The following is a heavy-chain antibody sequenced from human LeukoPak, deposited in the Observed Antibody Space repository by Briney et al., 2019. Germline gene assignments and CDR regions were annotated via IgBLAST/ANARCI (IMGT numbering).Heavy chain of an antibody. Sequence: SETLSLTCTVSGDSFSSHYWSWIRQPPGKGLEWIGYIYTSGSTNYNPSLKSRVTISVDTSKNQFSLKLSSVTAADTAVYYCARHINWNSITFDYWGQGTLVTVSS. CDR1: GDSFSSHY. CDR3: ARHINWNSITFDY. CDR2: IYTSGST. D-gene: IGHD1-7*01. J-gene: IGHJ4*02. V-gene: IGHV4-4*09.